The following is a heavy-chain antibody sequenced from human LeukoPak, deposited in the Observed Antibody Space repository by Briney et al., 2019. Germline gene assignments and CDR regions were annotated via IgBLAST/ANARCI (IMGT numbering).Heavy chain of an antibody. V-gene: IGHV4-39*07. CDR1: GGSISSSSYY. D-gene: IGHD6-19*01. CDR2: IYYSGSA. CDR3: ARDRRSGWSYWYFDL. Sequence: SETLSLTCTVSGGSISSSSYYWGWIRQPPGKGLEWIGSIYYSGSAYYNPSLKSRVTISVDTSKNQFSLKLSSVTAADTAVYYCARDRRSGWSYWYFDLWGRGTLVTVSS. J-gene: IGHJ2*01.